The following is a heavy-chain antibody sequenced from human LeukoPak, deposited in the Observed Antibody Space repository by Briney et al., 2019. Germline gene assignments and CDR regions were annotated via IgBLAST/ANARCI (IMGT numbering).Heavy chain of an antibody. CDR1: GFTFTPYS. CDR3: ARDPGDLRWGTDV. CDR2: SSSSNS. V-gene: IGHV3-21*01. Sequence: GGSLRLSCAASGFTFTPYSINWVRQAPGKGLEWVSSSSSSNSYYADSVKGRFTISRDNAKKSVYLQMNSLRAEDTAVYYCARDPGDLRWGTDVWGQGTTVTVAS. J-gene: IGHJ6*02. D-gene: IGHD2-21*02.